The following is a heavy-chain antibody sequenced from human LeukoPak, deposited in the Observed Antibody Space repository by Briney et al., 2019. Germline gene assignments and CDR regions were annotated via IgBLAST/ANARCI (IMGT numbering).Heavy chain of an antibody. CDR2: VSYEGSTV. Sequence: GGSLRLSCTASGFTFSSYGMHWVRQAPGKGLEWVAVVSYEGSTVYYADSVKGRFTISRDNSKNTLYLQMNSLRVEDTAVYYCTKEGLGSGTFSAWFDLWGQGTLVTVSS. V-gene: IGHV3-30*18. D-gene: IGHD3-10*01. J-gene: IGHJ5*02. CDR3: TKEGLGSGTFSAWFDL. CDR1: GFTFSSYG.